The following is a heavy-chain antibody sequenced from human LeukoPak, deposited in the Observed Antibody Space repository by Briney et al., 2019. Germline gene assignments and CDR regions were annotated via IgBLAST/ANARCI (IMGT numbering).Heavy chain of an antibody. J-gene: IGHJ4*02. CDR1: GFTFSSYT. CDR2: ISESSIYI. V-gene: IGHV3-21*01. Sequence: PGGSLRLSCAGSGFTFSSYTMNWVRHAPGKGLEWVSSISESSIYINYADSVKGRSTISRDDAKYSLYLQMTSLRAEDTAVYYCARSYYDSSGYPHSDLDYWGQGTLVTVSS. CDR3: ARSYYDSSGYPHSDLDY. D-gene: IGHD3-22*01.